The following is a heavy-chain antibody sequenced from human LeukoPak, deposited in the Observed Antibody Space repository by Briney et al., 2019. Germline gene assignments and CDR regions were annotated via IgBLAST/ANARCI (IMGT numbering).Heavy chain of an antibody. D-gene: IGHD2-15*01. Sequence: SETLSLTCAVYGGSFSGYYSSWIRQPPGKGLEWIGEINHSGSTNYNPSLKSRVTISVDTSKNQFSLKLSSVTAADTAVYYCAREPDIVVVVAATRFAFDIWGQGTMVTVSS. V-gene: IGHV4-34*01. J-gene: IGHJ3*02. CDR3: AREPDIVVVVAATRFAFDI. CDR1: GGSFSGYY. CDR2: INHSGST.